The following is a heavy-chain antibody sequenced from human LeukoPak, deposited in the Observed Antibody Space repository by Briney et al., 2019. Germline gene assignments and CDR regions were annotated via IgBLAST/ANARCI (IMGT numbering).Heavy chain of an antibody. CDR1: GFTFSTYA. CDR3: AKRRCSSGTCYSDEYYFDY. Sequence: GGSLRLSCAASGFTFSTYAMSWVRQAPGKGLEWVSGISATGGSTYYADSVKGRFTISRDNSKNTLYLQTNTLRAGDTAAYYCAKRRCSSGTCYSDEYYFDYWGQGTLVTVSS. J-gene: IGHJ4*02. CDR2: ISATGGST. D-gene: IGHD2-15*01. V-gene: IGHV3-23*01.